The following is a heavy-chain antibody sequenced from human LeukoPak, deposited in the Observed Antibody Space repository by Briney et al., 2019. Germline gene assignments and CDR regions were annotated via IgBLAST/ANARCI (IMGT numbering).Heavy chain of an antibody. CDR2: IRSDGTTK. D-gene: IGHD4-11*01. CDR1: GFTFSAYG. Sequence: GGSLRLSCAASGFTFSAYGIHWVRQAPGKGLEWVAFIRSDGTTKYYADSVEGRFTISRHNFNNTLFLQMNSLRTEDTAVYYCVKDQLTVTTFSFDYWGQGTLATVSP. V-gene: IGHV3-30*02. CDR3: VKDQLTVTTFSFDY. J-gene: IGHJ4*02.